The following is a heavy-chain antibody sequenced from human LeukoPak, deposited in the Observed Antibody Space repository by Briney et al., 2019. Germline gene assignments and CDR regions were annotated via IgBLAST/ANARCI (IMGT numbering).Heavy chain of an antibody. J-gene: IGHJ4*02. V-gene: IGHV7-4-1*02. Sequence: GASVKVSCKASGYTFNNYAMNWVRQAPGQGPEWMGWINTNTGNPTYGQGFTGRFVFSVDTSVSTAYLQISSLKAEDTAVYYCATSPGIAAPSGYYFDHWGQGTLVTVSS. D-gene: IGHD6-13*01. CDR1: GYTFNNYA. CDR3: ATSPGIAAPSGYYFDH. CDR2: INTNTGNP.